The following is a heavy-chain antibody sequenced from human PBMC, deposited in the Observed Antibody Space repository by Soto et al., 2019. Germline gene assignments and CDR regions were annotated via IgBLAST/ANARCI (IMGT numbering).Heavy chain of an antibody. CDR3: ARDRSGTNNYYYYYGMDV. Sequence: PSETLSLTCTVSGGSISSYYWSWIRQPPGKGLEWIGYIYYSGSTNYNPSLKSRVTISVDTSKNQFSLKLSSVTAADTAVYYCARDRSGTNNYYYYYGMDVWGQGTTVTVSS. CDR1: GGSISSYY. CDR2: IYYSGST. J-gene: IGHJ6*02. D-gene: IGHD1-7*01. V-gene: IGHV4-59*01.